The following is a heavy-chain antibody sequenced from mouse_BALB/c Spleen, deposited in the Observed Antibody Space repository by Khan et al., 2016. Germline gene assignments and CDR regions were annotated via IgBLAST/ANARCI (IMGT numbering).Heavy chain of an antibody. V-gene: IGHV3-8*02. Sequence: EVQLQESGPSLVKPSQTLSLTCSVTGDSITSGSWNWLRKFPGNKLEYMGYISYSGSTYYNPSLKSRISITRDTSKSKYYLQLNSVTTEDTATYDCAGYYGHFLDYWGQGTTLTVSS. CDR2: ISYSGST. CDR3: AGYYGHFLDY. J-gene: IGHJ2*01. CDR1: GDSITSGS. D-gene: IGHD1-1*02.